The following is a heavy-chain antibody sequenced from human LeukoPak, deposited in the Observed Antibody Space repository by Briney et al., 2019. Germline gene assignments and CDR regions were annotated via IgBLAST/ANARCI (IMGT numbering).Heavy chain of an antibody. CDR3: ARVEEYYYDSSGHTL. V-gene: IGHV1-2*02. D-gene: IGHD3-22*01. Sequence: GASVKVSCKASGYTFTGYYMHWVRQAPGQGLEWMGWINPNSGGTNYAQKFQGRVTMTRDTSISTAYMELSRLRSDDTAVYYCARVEEYYYDSSGHTLWGQGTMVTVSS. CDR2: INPNSGGT. CDR1: GYTFTGYY. J-gene: IGHJ3*01.